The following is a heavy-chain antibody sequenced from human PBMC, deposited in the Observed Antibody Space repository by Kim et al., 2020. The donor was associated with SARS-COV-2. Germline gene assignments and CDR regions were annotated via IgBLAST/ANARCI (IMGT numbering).Heavy chain of an antibody. V-gene: IGHV3-21*01. CDR2: ISSSRSYI. CDR3: ARAGDVLLWFGESHNFFDY. Sequence: GGSLRLSCAASGFTFSSYSMNWVRQAPGKGLEWVSSISSSRSYIYYADSVKGRFTISRDNAKNSLYLQMNSLRAEDTAVYYCARAGDVLLWFGESHNFFDYWGQGTLVTVSS. CDR1: GFTFSSYS. D-gene: IGHD3-10*01. J-gene: IGHJ4*02.